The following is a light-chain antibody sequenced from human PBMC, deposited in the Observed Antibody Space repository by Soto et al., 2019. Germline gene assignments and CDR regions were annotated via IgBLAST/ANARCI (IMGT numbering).Light chain of an antibody. CDR3: QQHSHWPPWT. CDR1: ENVRTF. Sequence: VLTQSPATLSLSPGERATLSCRASENVRTFVDWYQQKPGQAPRLLIYGASNRATDIPARFSGSGSGTDCTLTISNLEPDDFAVYYCQQHSHWPPWTFGQGTRVEIQ. V-gene: IGKV3-11*01. CDR2: GAS. J-gene: IGKJ1*01.